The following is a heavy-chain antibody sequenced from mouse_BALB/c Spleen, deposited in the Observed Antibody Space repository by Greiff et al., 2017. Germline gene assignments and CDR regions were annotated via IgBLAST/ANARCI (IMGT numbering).Heavy chain of an antibody. Sequence: DVHLVESGGGLVKPGGSLKLSCAASGFAFSSYDMSWVRQTPEKRLEWVAYISSGGGSTYYPDTVKGRFTISRDNAKNTLYLQMSSLKSEDTAMYYCARHGYGRYFDVWGAGTTVTVSS. CDR2: ISSGGGST. CDR1: GFAFSSYD. CDR3: ARHGYGRYFDV. V-gene: IGHV5-12-1*01. D-gene: IGHD2-10*02. J-gene: IGHJ1*01.